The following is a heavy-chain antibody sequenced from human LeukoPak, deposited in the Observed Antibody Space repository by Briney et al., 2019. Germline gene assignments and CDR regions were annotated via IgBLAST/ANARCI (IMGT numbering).Heavy chain of an antibody. CDR1: GYTFTDYY. Sequence: ASVKVSCRASGYTFTDYYTHWVRQAPGQGLEWMGWITPDGGTNYAQRFQGRVTLTRDTSISTAFMEISRLRSDDTAVYYCVRDSPSSELDLDYWGQGSLVTVSS. V-gene: IGHV1-2*02. D-gene: IGHD1-1*01. CDR3: VRDSPSSELDLDY. J-gene: IGHJ4*02. CDR2: ITPDGGT.